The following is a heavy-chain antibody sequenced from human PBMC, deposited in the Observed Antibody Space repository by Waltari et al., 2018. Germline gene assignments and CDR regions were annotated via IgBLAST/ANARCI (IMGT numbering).Heavy chain of an antibody. CDR3: ANPPYYYDSSGLG. CDR2: IWDDGSNK. J-gene: IGHJ4*02. D-gene: IGHD3-22*01. V-gene: IGHV3-33*06. CDR1: GFTFSSYG. Sequence: QVQLVESGGGVVQPGRSLRLSCAASGFTFSSYGMHWVRQAPGKGLEWVAVIWDDGSNKYYADSVKGRFTIARDNSKNTLYLQMNSLRAEDTAVYYCANPPYYYDSSGLGWGQGTLVTVSS.